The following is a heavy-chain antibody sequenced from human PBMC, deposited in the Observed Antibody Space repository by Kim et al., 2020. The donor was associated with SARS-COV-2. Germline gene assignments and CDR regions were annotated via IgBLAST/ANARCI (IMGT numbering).Heavy chain of an antibody. CDR3: ARGGYYGTGSLYS. D-gene: IGHD3-10*01. CDR2: IWYDGSNK. V-gene: IGHV3-33*01. CDR1: GFTFSSYG. Sequence: GGSLRLSCAASGFTFSSYGMHWVRQAPGKGLEWVAVIWYDGSNKYYADSVKGRFTISRDNSKNTLYLQMNSLRAEDTAVYYCARGGYYGTGSLYSCGQGTMVTVSS. J-gene: IGHJ4*02.